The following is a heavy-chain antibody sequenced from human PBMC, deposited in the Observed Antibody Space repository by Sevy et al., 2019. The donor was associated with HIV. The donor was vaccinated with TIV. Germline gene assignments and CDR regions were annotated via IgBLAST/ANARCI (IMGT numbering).Heavy chain of an antibody. V-gene: IGHV3-7*01. CDR3: ARHCSGGSCYSLLPHYYYGMDV. Sequence: GGSLRLSCAASGFTFNSYWMSWVRQAPGKGLEWVANIKEDGSERNYLDSVKGRFTISRDNAKESLYLQINSLRAEDTAVYYCARHCSGGSCYSLLPHYYYGMDVWGQGTTVTVSS. D-gene: IGHD2-15*01. J-gene: IGHJ6*02. CDR2: IKEDGSER. CDR1: GFTFNSYW.